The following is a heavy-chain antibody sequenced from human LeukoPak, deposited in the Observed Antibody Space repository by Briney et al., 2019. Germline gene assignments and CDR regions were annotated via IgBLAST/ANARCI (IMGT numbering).Heavy chain of an antibody. D-gene: IGHD3-22*01. CDR2: ISSSSSYI. V-gene: IGHV3-21*01. CDR3: ARDDYYDSSGYYSPSAFDI. Sequence: GGSLRLSCAASGFTFSSYSMNWVRQAPGKGLEWVSSISSSSSYIYYANSVKGRFTISRDNAKNSLYLQMNSLRAEDTAVYYCARDDYYDSSGYYSPSAFDIWGQGTMVTVSS. J-gene: IGHJ3*02. CDR1: GFTFSSYS.